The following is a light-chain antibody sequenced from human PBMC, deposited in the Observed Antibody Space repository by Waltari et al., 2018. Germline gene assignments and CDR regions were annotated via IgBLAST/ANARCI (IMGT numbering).Light chain of an antibody. J-gene: IGKJ1*01. Sequence: DTPITQSPSTLSASVGDRVTITCRASQAISTCVGWYQQKPGRAPVLLIYQASTLDVGVPSRFSGSGSGTEFTLTISSLQPDDFATYCCQHYDHYPWAFGPGTKVDLK. CDR1: QAISTC. CDR3: QHYDHYPWA. V-gene: IGKV1-5*03. CDR2: QAS.